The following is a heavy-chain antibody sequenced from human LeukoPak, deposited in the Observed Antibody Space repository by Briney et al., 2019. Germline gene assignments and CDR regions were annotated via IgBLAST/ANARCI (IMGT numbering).Heavy chain of an antibody. J-gene: IGHJ4*02. CDR2: MFHSGST. V-gene: IGHV4-38-2*02. D-gene: IGHD1-26*01. CDR1: GYSISNGFY. CDR3: ARDSGTYHTLNS. Sequence: SETLSLTCAVSGYSISNGFYWGWIRQPPGKGLEWIGSMFHSGSTYYNPSLKSRVAMSVDTSKNQFSLKLSSVTAVDTAVYYCARDSGTYHTLNSWGQGTLVTVSS.